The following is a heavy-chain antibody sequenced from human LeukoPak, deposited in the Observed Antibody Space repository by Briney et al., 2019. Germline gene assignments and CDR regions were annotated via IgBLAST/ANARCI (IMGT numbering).Heavy chain of an antibody. Sequence: GGSLRLSCAASGFTFDDYAMHWVRQAPGKGLEWVSGISWNSGSIGYADSVKGRFTISRDNAKNSLYLQMNSLRAEDTAVYYCARGHRATGVHAFDIWGQGTMVTVSS. CDR2: ISWNSGSI. CDR1: GFTFDDYA. J-gene: IGHJ3*02. D-gene: IGHD5-12*01. CDR3: ARGHRATGVHAFDI. V-gene: IGHV3-9*01.